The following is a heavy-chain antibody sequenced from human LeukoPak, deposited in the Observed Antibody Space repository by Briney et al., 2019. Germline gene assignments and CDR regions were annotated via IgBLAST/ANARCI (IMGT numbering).Heavy chain of an antibody. CDR2: IKQDGSEK. CDR3: ARDQLDFDYYGSGSDAFDI. J-gene: IGHJ3*02. CDR1: GFTFSSYW. D-gene: IGHD3-10*01. V-gene: IGHV3-7*01. Sequence: AGGSLRLSCAGSGFTFSSYWMNWVRQAPGKGLEWVANIKQDGSEKYYVDSVKGRFTISRDNAKNSLYLQMNSLRDEDTAVYYCARDQLDFDYYGSGSDAFDIWGQGTMVTVSS.